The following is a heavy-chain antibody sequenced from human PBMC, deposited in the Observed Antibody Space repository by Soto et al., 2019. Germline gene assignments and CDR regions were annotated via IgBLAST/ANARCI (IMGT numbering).Heavy chain of an antibody. D-gene: IGHD1-20*01. V-gene: IGHV3-23*01. CDR2: ISGSGGST. Sequence: PGGSLRLSCAASAFTFSSYAMSWVRQAPGKGLEWVSAISGSGGSTYYADSVKGRFTISRDNSKNTLYLQMNSLRAEDTAVYYCSKGFGMYHWNESPPGYWGQGTLVTVSS. CDR1: AFTFSSYA. J-gene: IGHJ4*02. CDR3: SKGFGMYHWNESPPGY.